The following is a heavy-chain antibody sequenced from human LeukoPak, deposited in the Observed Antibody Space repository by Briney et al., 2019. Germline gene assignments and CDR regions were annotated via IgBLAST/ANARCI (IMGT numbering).Heavy chain of an antibody. V-gene: IGHV3-66*01. CDR3: ARDDYYDSSGYPDYYYYGMDV. D-gene: IGHD3-22*01. Sequence: GGSLRLSCAASGFTVRSKYMNWVRQAPGKGLEWVSVIESGGSTYYADSVKGRFTISRDNSKNTLYLQMNSLRAEDTAVYYCARDDYYDSSGYPDYYYYGMDVWGQGTTVTVSS. J-gene: IGHJ6*02. CDR2: IESGGST. CDR1: GFTVRSKY.